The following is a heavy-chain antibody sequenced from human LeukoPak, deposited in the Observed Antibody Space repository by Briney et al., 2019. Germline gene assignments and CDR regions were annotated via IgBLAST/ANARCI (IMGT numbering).Heavy chain of an antibody. V-gene: IGHV3-74*01. J-gene: IGHJ1*01. CDR2: IKSDGST. CDR1: GFTFSMYW. CDR3: TRAPSEIGGYYPEYFRH. D-gene: IGHD3-22*01. Sequence: GGSLRLSCAASGFTFSMYWMHWVRQAPGKGLVWVSRIKSDGSTNYADSVKGRFTISRDNAKNTVSLQMNSLRPEDTGVYYCTRAPSEIGGYYPEYFRHWGQGTMATVSS.